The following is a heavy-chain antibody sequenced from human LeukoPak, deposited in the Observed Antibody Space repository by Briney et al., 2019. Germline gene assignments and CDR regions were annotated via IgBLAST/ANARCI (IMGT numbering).Heavy chain of an antibody. CDR3: AKVATWTYFDS. D-gene: IGHD3/OR15-3a*01. CDR1: QFTFTTYA. CDR2: IGDSGVPT. J-gene: IGHJ4*02. V-gene: IGHV3-23*01. Sequence: PEGSLRLSCAASQFTFTTYAMSWVRQAPGRGLEWVSSIGDSGVPTYYADSVKGRFTISRDNSQNTLYLQMNSLGADDTAVYYCAKVATWTYFDSWGQGTLVTVPS.